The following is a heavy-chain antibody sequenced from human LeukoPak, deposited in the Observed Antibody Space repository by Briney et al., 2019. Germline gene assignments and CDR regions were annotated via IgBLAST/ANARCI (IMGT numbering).Heavy chain of an antibody. J-gene: IGHJ3*02. D-gene: IGHD3-22*01. CDR3: ARQGNYYDSSGYQNAFDI. Sequence: GESLKISCKGSGYSFTSYWIGWVRQMPGKGLEGMGIIYPGDSDTRYSPSFQGQVTISADKSISTAYLQWSSLKASDTAMYYCARQGNYYDSSGYQNAFDIWGQGTMVTVSS. V-gene: IGHV5-51*01. CDR1: GYSFTSYW. CDR2: IYPGDSDT.